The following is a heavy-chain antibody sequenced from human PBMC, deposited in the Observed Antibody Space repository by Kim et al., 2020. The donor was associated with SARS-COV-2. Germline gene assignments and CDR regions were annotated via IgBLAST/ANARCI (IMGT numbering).Heavy chain of an antibody. CDR3: ARGRGDVVAATRFYAFDI. V-gene: IGHV1-18*01. D-gene: IGHD2-15*01. Sequence: ASVKVSCKASGYTFTSYGISWVRQAPGQGLEWMGWISAYNGNTNYAQKLQGRVTMTTDTSTSTAYMELRSLRSDDTAVYYCARGRGDVVAATRFYAFDIWGQGTMVTVSS. CDR1: GYTFTSYG. CDR2: ISAYNGNT. J-gene: IGHJ3*02.